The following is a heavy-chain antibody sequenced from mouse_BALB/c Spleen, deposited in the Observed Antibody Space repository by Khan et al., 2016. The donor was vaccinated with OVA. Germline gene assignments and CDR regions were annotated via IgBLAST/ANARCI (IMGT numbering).Heavy chain of an antibody. CDR1: GFNIKDTY. J-gene: IGHJ2*01. CDR3: ALIYYGNYIYVDY. D-gene: IGHD2-1*01. Sequence: EVELVESGAELVKPGASVKLSCTPSGFNIKDTYMHWVKQRPEQGLEWIGRIDPANGNTKYDPKFQGKATITADTSSNTAYLQLSSLTSEDTAVYYCALIYYGNYIYVDYWGQGTTLTISS. V-gene: IGHV14-3*02. CDR2: IDPANGNT.